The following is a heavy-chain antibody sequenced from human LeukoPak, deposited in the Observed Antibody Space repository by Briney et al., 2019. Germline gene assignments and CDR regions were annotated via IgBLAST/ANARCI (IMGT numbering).Heavy chain of an antibody. D-gene: IGHD5-18*01. Sequence: GGSLRLSCAASGFTFSSYGMHWVRQAPGKGLEWVAFIRYDGSNKYYADSVKGRFTISRDNSKNTLYLQMNSLRAEDTAVYYCAKGHVDTAMGAFDYWGQGTLATVSS. CDR3: AKGHVDTAMGAFDY. V-gene: IGHV3-30*02. CDR1: GFTFSSYG. CDR2: IRYDGSNK. J-gene: IGHJ4*02.